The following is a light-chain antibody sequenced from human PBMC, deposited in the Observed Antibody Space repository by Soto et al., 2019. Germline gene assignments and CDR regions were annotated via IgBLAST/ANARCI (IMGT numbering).Light chain of an antibody. V-gene: IGLV2-14*01. CDR2: EVS. Sequence: QSALTQPASVSGSPGQSITISCTGTSSDVGGYNYVSWYQQHPGKAPKLMIYEVSNRPSGVSNRFSGSKSGNTASLTISGLQAEDEADYYCSSYISSSTWGVFGGGTKLTVL. J-gene: IGLJ2*01. CDR1: SSDVGGYNY. CDR3: SSYISSSTWGV.